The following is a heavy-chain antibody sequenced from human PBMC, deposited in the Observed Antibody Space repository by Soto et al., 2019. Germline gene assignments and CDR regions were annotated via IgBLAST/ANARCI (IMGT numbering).Heavy chain of an antibody. CDR2: IIPILGIA. Sequence: SVKVSCKASGGTFSSYTISWVRQAPGQGLEWMGRIIPILGIANYAQKFQGRVTITADKSTSTAYMELSSLRSEDTAVYYCARGGIAAAADGYYFDYWGQGTLVTVSS. D-gene: IGHD6-13*01. V-gene: IGHV1-69*02. J-gene: IGHJ4*02. CDR3: ARGGIAAAADGYYFDY. CDR1: GGTFSSYT.